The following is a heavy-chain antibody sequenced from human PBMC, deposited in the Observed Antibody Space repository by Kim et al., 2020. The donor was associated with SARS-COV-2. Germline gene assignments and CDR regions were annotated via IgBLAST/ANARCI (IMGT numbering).Heavy chain of an antibody. V-gene: IGHV4-39*07. Sequence: YNPSLKSRVTISVDTSKNQFSLKLSSVTAADTAVYYCARFRLLLYYFDYWGQGTLVTVSS. CDR3: ARFRLLLYYFDY. D-gene: IGHD2-15*01. J-gene: IGHJ4*02.